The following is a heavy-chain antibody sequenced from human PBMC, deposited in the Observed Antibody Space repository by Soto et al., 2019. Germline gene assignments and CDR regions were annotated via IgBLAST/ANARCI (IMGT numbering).Heavy chain of an antibody. V-gene: IGHV4-34*01. CDR1: GGSFSAYC. J-gene: IGHJ4*02. CDR2: VSQSGSS. Sequence: LSLTCAVYGGSFSAYCWSWIRQPPGKGLEWIGEVSQSGSSNYNPSLKSRVTISVDTSKNQFSLRLSSVTAADTAVYYCARGLKGYSSSWYVDWGQGTQVTVSS. D-gene: IGHD6-13*01. CDR3: ARGLKGYSSSWYVD.